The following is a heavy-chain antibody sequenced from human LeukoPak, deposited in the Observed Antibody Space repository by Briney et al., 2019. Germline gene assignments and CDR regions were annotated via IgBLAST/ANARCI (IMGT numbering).Heavy chain of an antibody. J-gene: IGHJ4*02. D-gene: IGHD3-16*02. CDR3: AKDPVPYVWGSYRQGPFDY. V-gene: IGHV3-30*18. CDR2: ISYDGSNK. Sequence: PGRSLRLSCAASGFTFSSYGMHWVRQAPGKGLEWVAVISYDGSNKYYADSVKGRFTISRDNSKNTLYLQMNSLRAEDTAVYYCAKDPVPYVWGSYRQGPFDYWGQGTLVTVSS. CDR1: GFTFSSYG.